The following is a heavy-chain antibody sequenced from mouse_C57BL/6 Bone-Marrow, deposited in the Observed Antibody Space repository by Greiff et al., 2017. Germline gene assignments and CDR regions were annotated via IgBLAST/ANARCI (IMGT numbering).Heavy chain of an antibody. CDR1: GYTFTSYW. Sequence: QVQLQQSGAELAKPGASVKLSCKASGYTFTSYWMPWVKQRPGQGLEWIGYINPSSGYTKYNQKFKDKATLTADKSSSTAYLQLSSLTYEDSAVYYCARGFDYYGSSFAYWGQGTLVTVSA. J-gene: IGHJ3*01. CDR2: INPSSGYT. D-gene: IGHD1-1*01. V-gene: IGHV1-7*01. CDR3: ARGFDYYGSSFAY.